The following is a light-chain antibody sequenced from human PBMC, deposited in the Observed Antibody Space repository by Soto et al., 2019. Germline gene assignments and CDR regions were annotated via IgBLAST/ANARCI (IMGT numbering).Light chain of an antibody. CDR1: QSISSW. CDR3: QQYNSYWT. V-gene: IGKV1-5*01. J-gene: IGKJ1*01. Sequence: DIQMTQSPSTLSASVGDIVTITCRASQSISSWLAWYQQKPGKAPKLLIYDASSLESGVPSRFSGSGSGTEFTLTIRRLQPDDFATYYCQQYNSYWTFGQGTKVEIK. CDR2: DAS.